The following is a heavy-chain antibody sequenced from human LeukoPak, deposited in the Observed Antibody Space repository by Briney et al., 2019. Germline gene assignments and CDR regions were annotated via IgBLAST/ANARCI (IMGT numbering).Heavy chain of an antibody. CDR1: GFTFSNYF. D-gene: IGHD4-23*01. Sequence: PGGSLRLSCSASGFTFSNYFMTWLRQAPGKGPEWLSYISSSGSAMDYADSVKGRFTISRDNAKNSLYLQMNSLRAEDTALYYCAKEAYGGKSSYYYYYYMDVWGKGTTVTVSS. V-gene: IGHV3-11*01. CDR3: AKEAYGGKSSYYYYYYMDV. J-gene: IGHJ6*03. CDR2: ISSSGSAM.